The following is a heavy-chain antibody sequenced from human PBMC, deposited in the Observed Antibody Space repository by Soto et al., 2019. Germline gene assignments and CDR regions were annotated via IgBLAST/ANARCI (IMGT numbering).Heavy chain of an antibody. D-gene: IGHD2-8*02. CDR1: GGSFSGYY. CDR2: IIPSGST. CDR3: ARDKITGLFDY. J-gene: IGHJ4*02. Sequence: QVQLQQWGAGLLKPSETLSLTCAVYGGSFSGYYWTWIRQPPGPGLEWLGEIIPSGSTNYNPSLKSRVTISVDTSKNQFSLKLTSVTAADTAVYYCARDKITGLFDYWGQGTLVTVSS. V-gene: IGHV4-34*12.